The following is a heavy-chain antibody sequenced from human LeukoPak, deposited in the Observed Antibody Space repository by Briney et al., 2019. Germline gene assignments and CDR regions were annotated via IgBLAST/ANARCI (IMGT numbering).Heavy chain of an antibody. CDR3: ASRPADTTWYGVFDY. J-gene: IGHJ4*02. D-gene: IGHD3-10*01. Sequence: SETLSLTCSVSGGSINSHYWSWIRQPPGKRPGWIGYIFNTGNTNYNPSLASRVTMSVDTSRAQFFLRLSPVTAADTAIYYCASRPADTTWYGVFDYWSQGTLVTVSS. V-gene: IGHV4-59*11. CDR1: GGSINSHY. CDR2: IFNTGNT.